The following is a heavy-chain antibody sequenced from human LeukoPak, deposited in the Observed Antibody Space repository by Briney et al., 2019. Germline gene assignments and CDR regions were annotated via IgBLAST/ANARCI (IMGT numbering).Heavy chain of an antibody. D-gene: IGHD2-15*01. CDR1: GFTFSDYY. J-gene: IGHJ4*02. V-gene: IGHV3-11*05. Sequence: GGSLRLPCAASGFTFSDYYMSWIRQAPGKGLEWVSFISSSGSYTMSAGSVKGRFTISRDNAKNSLYLQMNSLRAEDTAVYYCARGSRVIDYWGQGTLVTVSS. CDR3: ARGSRVIDY. CDR2: ISSSGSYT.